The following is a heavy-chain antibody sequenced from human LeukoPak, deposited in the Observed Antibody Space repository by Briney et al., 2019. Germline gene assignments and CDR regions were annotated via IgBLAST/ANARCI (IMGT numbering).Heavy chain of an antibody. Sequence: ASVKVSCKASGYTFTGYYMYWVRQAPGQGLEWMGFLNPNTGGTSYAQKFQARATVTRDTSISTAYMELSGLRSDDTAVYYCARRYDFWSGYPTAFDYWGQGTLVTVSS. J-gene: IGHJ4*02. CDR2: LNPNTGGT. CDR3: ARRYDFWSGYPTAFDY. CDR1: GYTFTGYY. D-gene: IGHD3-3*01. V-gene: IGHV1-2*02.